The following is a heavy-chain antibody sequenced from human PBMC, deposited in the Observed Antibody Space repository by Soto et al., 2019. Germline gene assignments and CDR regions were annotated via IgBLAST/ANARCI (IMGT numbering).Heavy chain of an antibody. CDR2: ISDGVDLT. Sequence: XESLSLSCAASGFAFSSHPMSWVRQAPERGLEWVSGISDGVDLTYNADSVKGRFTISRDNSKNILFLQMNSLRAEDTAIYYWGRRDFGSSRSFDLWGRGTMVTVSS. D-gene: IGHD6-6*01. CDR1: GFAFSSHP. J-gene: IGHJ3*01. V-gene: IGHV3-23*01. CDR3: GRRDFGSSRSFDL.